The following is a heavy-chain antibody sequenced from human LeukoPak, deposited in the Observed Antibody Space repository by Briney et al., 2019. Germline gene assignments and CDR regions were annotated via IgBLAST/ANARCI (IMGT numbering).Heavy chain of an antibody. V-gene: IGHV1-2*02. Sequence: ASAKVCCKASGYTFNDYYMHWVREVPGQGLERMGWINPNRGGTNYAQKFQGRVTMTRDTSISTAYMELSRLRSDDTAVYYCARDKDGMDVWGQGTTVTVSS. CDR2: INPNRGGT. CDR3: ARDKDGMDV. J-gene: IGHJ6*02. CDR1: GYTFNDYY.